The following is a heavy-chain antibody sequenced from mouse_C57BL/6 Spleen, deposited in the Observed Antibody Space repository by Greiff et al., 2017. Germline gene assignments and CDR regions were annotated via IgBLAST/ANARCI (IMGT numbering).Heavy chain of an antibody. Sequence: EVKLVESGGGLVKPGGSLKLSCAASGFTFSDYGMHWVRQAPEKGLEWVAYISSGSSTIYYADTVKGRFTISRDNATNTLFLQMTSLRSEDTAMYYCARKAQAGAWFAYWGQGTLVTVSA. V-gene: IGHV5-17*01. CDR2: ISSGSSTI. CDR3: ARKAQAGAWFAY. D-gene: IGHD3-2*02. J-gene: IGHJ3*01. CDR1: GFTFSDYG.